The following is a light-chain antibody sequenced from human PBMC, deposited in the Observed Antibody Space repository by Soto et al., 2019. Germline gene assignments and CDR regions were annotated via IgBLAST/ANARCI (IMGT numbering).Light chain of an antibody. Sequence: EVVMGQAPATLSVSPGEVATLSCRASQGIGDTLAWYQHKPGQTPRLLIYDTSTRATGVPTRFSGSRSGAAFTLTINSLQSEDFAVYYCQTYNNWPLNFGGGTKVDIK. J-gene: IGKJ4*01. CDR1: QGIGDT. CDR2: DTS. CDR3: QTYNNWPLN. V-gene: IGKV3-15*01.